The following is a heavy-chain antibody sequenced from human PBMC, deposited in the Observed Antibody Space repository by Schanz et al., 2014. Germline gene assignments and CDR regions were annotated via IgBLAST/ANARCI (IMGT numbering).Heavy chain of an antibody. V-gene: IGHV3-48*01. CDR3: AKDLAVAGDY. CDR1: GFTFSTYS. CDR2: ISRSSSTI. J-gene: IGHJ4*02. D-gene: IGHD6-19*01. Sequence: EVQLVESGGGLVQPGGSLRLSCAASGFTFSTYSMNWVRQAPGKGLEWVSYISRSSSTIYYADSVKGRFTISRDNSKNTLYLQMNSLRAEDTAVYYCAKDLAVAGDYWGQGTLVTVSS.